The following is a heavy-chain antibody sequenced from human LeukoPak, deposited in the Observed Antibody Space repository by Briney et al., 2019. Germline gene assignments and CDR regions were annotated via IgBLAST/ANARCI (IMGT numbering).Heavy chain of an antibody. V-gene: IGHV1-18*01. CDR3: ARACAGRGLDFWSGYYRYYFDY. D-gene: IGHD3-3*01. CDR1: GYTFTSYG. J-gene: IGHJ4*02. Sequence: GASVKVSCKASGYTFTSYGISWVRQAPGQGLEWMGWISAYNGNTNYAQKLQGRVTMTTDTSTSTAYMELRSLRSDDTAVYYCARACAGRGLDFWSGYYRYYFDYWGQGTLVTVSS. CDR2: ISAYNGNT.